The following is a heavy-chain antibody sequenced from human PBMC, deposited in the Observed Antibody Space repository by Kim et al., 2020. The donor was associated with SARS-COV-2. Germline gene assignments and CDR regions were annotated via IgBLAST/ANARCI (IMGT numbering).Heavy chain of an antibody. V-gene: IGHV3-23*01. J-gene: IGHJ3*02. CDR1: GFTFSSYA. CDR3: AARRGSYAAFDI. Sequence: GGSLRLSCAASGFTFSSYAMSWVRQAPGKGLEWVSAISGSGGSTYYADSVKGRFTISRDNSKNTLHLQMNSLRAEDTAVYYCAARRGSYAAFDIWGQGTMVTVSS. D-gene: IGHD1-26*01. CDR2: ISGSGGST.